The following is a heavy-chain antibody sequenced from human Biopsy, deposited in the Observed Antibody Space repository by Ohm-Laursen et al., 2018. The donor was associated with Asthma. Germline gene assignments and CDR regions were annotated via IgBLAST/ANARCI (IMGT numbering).Heavy chain of an antibody. V-gene: IGHV1-24*01. J-gene: IGHJ4*02. Sequence: ASVKVSCKISGYSLTDLSMHWVRQAPGQGLEWVGGHDHEEGGTVNARRFQGRVTMTEDTSTGTAYMELSSPSSDDTAVYYCASDFPKDYVRYNFQFWGQGTLVTVSS. CDR3: ASDFPKDYVRYNFQF. CDR2: HDHEEGGT. CDR1: GYSLTDLS. D-gene: IGHD4-17*01.